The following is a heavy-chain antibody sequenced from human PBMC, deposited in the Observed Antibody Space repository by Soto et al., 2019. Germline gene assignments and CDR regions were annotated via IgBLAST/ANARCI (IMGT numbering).Heavy chain of an antibody. Sequence: QVQLVESGGGVVQPGRSLRLSCAASGFTFSSYGMHWVRQAPGKGLEWVAVIWYDGSNKYYADSVKRRFTISRDNSKNTLYLQMNSLRAEDTAVYYCARDYRRLQLPGYWGQGTLVTVSS. CDR3: ARDYRRLQLPGY. CDR1: GFTFSSYG. V-gene: IGHV3-33*01. CDR2: IWYDGSNK. J-gene: IGHJ4*02. D-gene: IGHD5-12*01.